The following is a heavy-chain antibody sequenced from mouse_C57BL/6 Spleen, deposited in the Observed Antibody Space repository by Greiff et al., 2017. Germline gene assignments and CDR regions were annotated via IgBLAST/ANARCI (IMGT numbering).Heavy chain of an antibody. V-gene: IGHV14-4*01. J-gene: IGHJ3*01. CDR1: GYNFKSDC. CDR2: IDPEDGDT. Sequence: EVQLQQSGAELVRPGASVKLSCTASGYNFKSDCMHWVKQRPEQGLEWIGGIDPEDGDTEYDSTFKGKATMTVDTSSNTAYLQLSSLTSEDTAVYYCARDYDNNYCFAYWGQGTLLTVSS. CDR3: ARDYDNNYCFAY. D-gene: IGHD2-5*01.